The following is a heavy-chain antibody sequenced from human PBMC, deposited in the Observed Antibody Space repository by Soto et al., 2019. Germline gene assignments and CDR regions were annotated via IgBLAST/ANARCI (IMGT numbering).Heavy chain of an antibody. CDR2: INSDGSST. V-gene: IGHV3-74*01. D-gene: IGHD2-15*01. J-gene: IGHJ4*02. CDR1: GFTFSSYW. CDR3: ARVGWDCSGGSCYEGFDY. Sequence: GGSLRLSCAASGFTFSSYWMHWVRQAPGKGLVWVSRINSDGSSTSYADSVKGRFTISRDNAKNTLYPQMNSLRAEDTAVYYCARVGWDCSGGSCYEGFDYWGQGTLVTVSS.